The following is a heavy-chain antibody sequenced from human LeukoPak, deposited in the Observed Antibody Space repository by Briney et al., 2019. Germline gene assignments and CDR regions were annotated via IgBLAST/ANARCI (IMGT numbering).Heavy chain of an antibody. CDR1: GYTFTSYA. CDR2: INAGNGNT. Sequence: ASVKVSCKASGYTFTSYAMHWVRQAPGQRLEWMGWINAGNGNTKYSQKFQGRVTITRDTSASTAYMELSSLRSEDTAVYYCAGGWGWFDAFDIWGQGTMVTVSS. CDR3: AGGWGWFDAFDI. J-gene: IGHJ3*02. D-gene: IGHD2-15*01. V-gene: IGHV1-3*01.